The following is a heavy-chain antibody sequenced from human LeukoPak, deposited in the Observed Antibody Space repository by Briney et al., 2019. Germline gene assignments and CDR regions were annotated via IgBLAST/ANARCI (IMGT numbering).Heavy chain of an antibody. V-gene: IGHV2-5*01. D-gene: IGHD1-26*01. J-gene: IGHJ4*02. Sequence: TLSLTCTVSGGSISSYYWSWIRQPPGKPLEWLAVIYWNDEKRYSPSLKSRLTITKDTSKNQVVLTMTNMDPVDTATYYCAHRPDSGSYLDYWGQGRLVTVSS. CDR2: IYWNDEK. CDR1: GGSISSYYW. CDR3: AHRPDSGSYLDY.